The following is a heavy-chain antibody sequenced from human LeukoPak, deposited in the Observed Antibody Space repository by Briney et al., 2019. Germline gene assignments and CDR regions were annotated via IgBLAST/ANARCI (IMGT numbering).Heavy chain of an antibody. D-gene: IGHD3-22*01. V-gene: IGHV1-24*01. CDR3: ATQIRGSGYLYYFDY. CDR1: GYTLTELS. CDR2: FDPEDGET. Sequence: GASVKVSCKVSGYTLTELSMHWVRQAPGKGLEWMGGFDPEDGETIYAQKFQGRVTMTEDTSTDTAYMELSSLRSEDTAVYYCATQIRGSGYLYYFDYWGQGTLVTVSS. J-gene: IGHJ4*02.